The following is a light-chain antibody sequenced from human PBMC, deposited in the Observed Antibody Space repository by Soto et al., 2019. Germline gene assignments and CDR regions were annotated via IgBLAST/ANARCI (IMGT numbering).Light chain of an antibody. CDR3: QSYDSSLSGWV. CDR1: SSNIGAPYD. Sequence: QSVLTQPPSESGAPGQRVTISCTGNSSNIGAPYDVHWYQQLPGAVPKLLISGNSNRPSGVPDRFSGSKSGPSASLAITGLQAEDEADYYCQSYDSSLSGWVFGGGTQLTVL. CDR2: GNS. J-gene: IGLJ3*02. V-gene: IGLV1-40*01.